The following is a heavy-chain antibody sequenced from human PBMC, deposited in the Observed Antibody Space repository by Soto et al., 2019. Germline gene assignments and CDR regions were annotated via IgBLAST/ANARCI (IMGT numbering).Heavy chain of an antibody. CDR1: GGTFSSYA. CDR3: ARGAESGSYSFDY. J-gene: IGHJ4*01. Sequence: QVQLVQSGAEVKKPGSSVKVSCKASGGTFSSYAISWVRQAPGQGLEWMGVIIPIFGTANYAQKFQGRGTITADESTRTAYMELSSLRSEDTAVYYCARGAESGSYSFDYWGQGTLVPVSS. D-gene: IGHD1-26*01. V-gene: IGHV1-69*01. CDR2: IIPIFGTA.